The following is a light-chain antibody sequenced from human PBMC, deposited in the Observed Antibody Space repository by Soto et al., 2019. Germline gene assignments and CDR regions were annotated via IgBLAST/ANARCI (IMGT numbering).Light chain of an antibody. CDR2: GAS. V-gene: IGKV3D-7*01. CDR1: QIISSSY. Sequence: VLTQSPVTLSLSPVEGATLSFRASQIISSSYLSWYQQKPGQAPRLVIYGASTRATGIPARFSGSGRGSGTDFTLTISSLHPEDFAVYYCLKDYHLPITFGQGTRLEIK. J-gene: IGKJ5*01. CDR3: LKDYHLPIT.